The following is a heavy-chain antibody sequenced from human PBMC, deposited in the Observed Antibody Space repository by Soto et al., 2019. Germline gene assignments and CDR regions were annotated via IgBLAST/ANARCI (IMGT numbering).Heavy chain of an antibody. Sequence: QVQLQESGPGLVKPSQTLSLTCTVSGGSISSGGYYWSWIRQHPGKGLEWIGYIYYSGSTYYNPSLKSRVTRSVDTSKNPFSLKLSSVTAADTAVYYCARVIVGAPYYYGMDVWGQGTTVTVSS. CDR1: GGSISSGGYY. D-gene: IGHD1-26*01. CDR2: IYYSGST. CDR3: ARVIVGAPYYYGMDV. J-gene: IGHJ6*02. V-gene: IGHV4-31*03.